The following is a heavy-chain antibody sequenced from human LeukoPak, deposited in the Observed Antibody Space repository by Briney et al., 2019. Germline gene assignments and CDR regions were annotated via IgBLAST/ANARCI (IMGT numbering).Heavy chain of an antibody. D-gene: IGHD6-6*01. CDR2: ISGSGGGT. J-gene: IGHJ5*02. CDR1: GFTFSSYT. Sequence: GRSLRLSCAASGFTFSSYTMSWVRQAPGKGLEWVSAISGSGGGTYYADSVKGRFSISRDNSKNTLYLQMTNLRAEDTALYSCAKGGMAARPNWLDPWGQGTLVSVSS. V-gene: IGHV3-23*01. CDR3: AKGGMAARPNWLDP.